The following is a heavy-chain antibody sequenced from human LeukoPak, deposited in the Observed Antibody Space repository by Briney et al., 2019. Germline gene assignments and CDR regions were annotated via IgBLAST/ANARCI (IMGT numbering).Heavy chain of an antibody. CDR2: ISYDRNNK. CDR1: GFTFSSYA. V-gene: IGHV3-30*04. Sequence: GGSLRLSCAASGFTFSSYAMHWVRQVPGKGLEWVTAISYDRNNKHYTDSVKGRFTISRDNSKNTLFLQMDSLRVEDTAVYYCARDYYGSGNYYPYFDYWGQGTLVTVSS. D-gene: IGHD3-10*01. J-gene: IGHJ4*02. CDR3: ARDYYGSGNYYPYFDY.